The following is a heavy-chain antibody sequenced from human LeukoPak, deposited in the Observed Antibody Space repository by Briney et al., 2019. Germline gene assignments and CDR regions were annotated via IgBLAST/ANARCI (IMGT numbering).Heavy chain of an antibody. J-gene: IGHJ4*02. CDR2: IYYSGST. D-gene: IGHD2-21*02. CDR3: AQEESYCGGDCYSGHFDY. V-gene: IGHV4-39*01. Sequence: SETLSLTCTVSGGSISSSSYYWGWIRQPPGKGLEWIGSIYYSGSTYYNPSLKSRVTISVDTSKNQFSLKLSSVTAADTAVYYCAQEESYCGGDCYSGHFDYWGQGTLVTVSS. CDR1: GGSISSSSYY.